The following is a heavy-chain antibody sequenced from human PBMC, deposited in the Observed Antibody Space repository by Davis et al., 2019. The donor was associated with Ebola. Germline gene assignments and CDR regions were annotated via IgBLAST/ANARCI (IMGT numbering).Heavy chain of an antibody. CDR3: ARASIVVVPAAIGLGRDRGAFDI. J-gene: IGHJ3*02. CDR2: INPNSGGT. Sequence: ASVKVSCKASGYTFTGYYMHWVRQAPGQGLEWMGWINPNSGGTNYAQKFQGRVTMTRDTSISTAYMELSRLRSDDTAVYYCARASIVVVPAAIGLGRDRGAFDIWGQGTMVTVSS. D-gene: IGHD2-2*01. CDR1: GYTFTGYY. V-gene: IGHV1-2*02.